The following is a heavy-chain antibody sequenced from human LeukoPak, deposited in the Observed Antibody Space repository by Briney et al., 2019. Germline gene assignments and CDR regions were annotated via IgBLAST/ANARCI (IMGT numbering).Heavy chain of an antibody. Sequence: GGSLRLSCAASGFTFSSYAMSWVRQPPGKGLEWVSAISGSGGSTYYADSVKGRFTISRDNSKNTLYLQMNSLRAEDTAVYYCASLVVPAAMQSYYFDYWGQGTLVTVSS. D-gene: IGHD2-2*01. CDR2: ISGSGGST. J-gene: IGHJ4*02. CDR1: GFTFSSYA. CDR3: ASLVVPAAMQSYYFDY. V-gene: IGHV3-23*01.